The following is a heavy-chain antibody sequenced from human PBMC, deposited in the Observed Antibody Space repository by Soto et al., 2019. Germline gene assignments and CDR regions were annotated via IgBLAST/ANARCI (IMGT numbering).Heavy chain of an antibody. J-gene: IGHJ4*02. Sequence: GGSLRLSCSASGFTFSSYAMHWVRQAPGKGLEYVSAISSNGGSTYYADSVKGRFTISRDNSKNTLYLQMSSLRAEDTAVYYCVKEFMVRGVIMAGSGNYFDYWGQGTLVTVSS. V-gene: IGHV3-64D*08. CDR1: GFTFSSYA. D-gene: IGHD3-10*01. CDR3: VKEFMVRGVIMAGSGNYFDY. CDR2: ISSNGGST.